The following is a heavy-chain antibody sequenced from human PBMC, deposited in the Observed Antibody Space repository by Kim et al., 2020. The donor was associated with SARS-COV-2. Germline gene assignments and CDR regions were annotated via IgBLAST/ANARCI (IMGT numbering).Heavy chain of an antibody. V-gene: IGHV1-69*02. D-gene: IGHD2-21*02. Sequence: AQKFQSSDQTTADKSTSTAYMELSSLRSEDTAVYYCARHKNTVVTPIDYWGQGTLVTVSS. J-gene: IGHJ4*02. CDR3: ARHKNTVVTPIDY.